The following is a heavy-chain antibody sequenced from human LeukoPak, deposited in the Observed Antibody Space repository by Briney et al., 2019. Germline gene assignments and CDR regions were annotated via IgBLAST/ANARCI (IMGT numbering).Heavy chain of an antibody. CDR1: GGSISSSNYY. V-gene: IGHV4-39*07. J-gene: IGHJ6*02. Sequence: SETLSLTCTVSGGSISSSNYYWGWIRQPPGKGLEWIGSIYYSGSTYYNPSLKSRVTISVDTSKNQFSLKLSSVTAADTAVYYCARDLSPSRSSTSGYDYYYYYGMDVWGQGTTVTVSS. D-gene: IGHD2-2*01. CDR3: ARDLSPSRSSTSGYDYYYYYGMDV. CDR2: IYYSGST.